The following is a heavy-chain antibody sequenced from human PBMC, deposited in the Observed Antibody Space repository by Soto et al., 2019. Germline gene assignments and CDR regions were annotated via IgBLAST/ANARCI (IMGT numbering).Heavy chain of an antibody. J-gene: IGHJ6*02. CDR1: VYTFTSYG. CDR3: TRDPPLYSYARYYYYGMDV. CDR2: ISAYNGNT. V-gene: IGHV1-18*01. D-gene: IGHD5-18*01. Sequence: AASVKVSCKASVYTFTSYGISWVRQAPGHGLEWMGWISAYNGNTNYAQKLQGRVTMTTDTSTSTAYMELRSRRGDDTAFYHCTRDPPLYSYARYYYYGMDVWGQGTTVTVSS.